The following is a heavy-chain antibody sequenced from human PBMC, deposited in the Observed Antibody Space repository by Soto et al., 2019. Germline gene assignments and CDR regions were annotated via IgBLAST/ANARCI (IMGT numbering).Heavy chain of an antibody. CDR2: IYSGGST. D-gene: IGHD3-3*01. V-gene: IGHV3-66*01. J-gene: IGHJ5*02. CDR3: ARALASPQYYDFGWFDP. Sequence: GGSLRLSCAASGFTVSSNYMSWVRQAPGKGLEWVSVIYSGGSTYYADSVKGRFTISRDNSKNTLYLQMNSLRAEDTAVYYCARALASPQYYDFGWFDPWGQGTLVTVSS. CDR1: GFTVSSNY.